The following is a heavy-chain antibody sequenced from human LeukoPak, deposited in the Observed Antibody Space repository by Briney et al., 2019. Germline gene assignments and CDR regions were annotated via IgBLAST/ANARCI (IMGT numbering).Heavy chain of an antibody. V-gene: IGHV1-8*01. CDR2: MNPNSGNT. D-gene: IGHD3-10*02. Sequence: GASVKVSCKASGYTFTSYDINWVRQATGQGLEWMGRMNPNSGNTGYAQKFQGRVTMTRNTSISTAYMELSSLRSEDTAVYYCARVYSARISAYYYYMDVWGKGTTVTVSS. CDR1: GYTFTSYD. J-gene: IGHJ6*03. CDR3: ARVYSARISAYYYYMDV.